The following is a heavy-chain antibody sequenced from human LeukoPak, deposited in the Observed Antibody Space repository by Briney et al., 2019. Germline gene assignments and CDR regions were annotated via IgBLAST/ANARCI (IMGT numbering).Heavy chain of an antibody. CDR3: AKVFVHYDSRGGFDY. CDR2: ISGSGGST. J-gene: IGHJ4*02. D-gene: IGHD3-22*01. Sequence: PGGSLRLSCAASGFTFSNYAMNWVRQAPGKGLEWVSTISGSGGSTYYADSVKGRFTISRDNSKNTLYLQMNSLRAEDTAVYYCAKVFVHYDSRGGFDYWGQGTLVTVSS. CDR1: GFTFSNYA. V-gene: IGHV3-23*01.